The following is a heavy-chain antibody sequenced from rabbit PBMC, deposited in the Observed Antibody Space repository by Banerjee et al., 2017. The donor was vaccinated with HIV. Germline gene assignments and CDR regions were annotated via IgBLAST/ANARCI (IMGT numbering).Heavy chain of an antibody. CDR1: GIDFSSYYY. V-gene: IGHV1S45*01. Sequence: QQQLEESGGGLVKPGGTLTLTCKASGIDFSSYYYMCWVRQAPGKGLEWIACIDTGSGSTYYASWAKGRFTISKTSSTTVTLQMTSLTAADTATYFCARAYDGSTYYFNLWGPGTLVTVS. CDR3: ARAYDGSTYYFNL. J-gene: IGHJ4*01. CDR2: IDTGSGST. D-gene: IGHD4-2*01.